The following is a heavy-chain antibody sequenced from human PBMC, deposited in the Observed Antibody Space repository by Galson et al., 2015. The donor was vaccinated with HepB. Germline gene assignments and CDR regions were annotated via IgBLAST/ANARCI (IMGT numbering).Heavy chain of an antibody. J-gene: IGHJ4*02. CDR3: ARGQFAPN. Sequence: SLRLSCAASGFTFSDYSMSWIRQAPGKGLEWVSYISSTSRYTDYAASVKGRFTISRDNAKNSLYLQMNSLRAEDTAVYYCARGQFAPNWGQGSLVTVSS. V-gene: IGHV3-11*06. CDR2: ISSTSRYT. CDR1: GFTFSDYS. D-gene: IGHD3-16*01.